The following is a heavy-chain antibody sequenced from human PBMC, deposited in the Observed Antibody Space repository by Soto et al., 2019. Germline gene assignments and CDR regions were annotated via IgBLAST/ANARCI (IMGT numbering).Heavy chain of an antibody. D-gene: IGHD5-18*01. CDR2: IFHSGNT. V-gene: IGHV4-39*01. Sequence: QLLLQESGPGLVTPSETLSLTCTVSGGAIIDTNYYWGWIRQPPGKGLEWIGSIFHSGNTYYNPSLESRVTFSVDTSKNQFPLLLHSVTSADKAIYFCARHIRYTYGYFPRYIDHSGQGTLVTVSS. CDR3: ARHIRYTYGYFPRYIDH. CDR1: GGAIIDTNYY. J-gene: IGHJ1*01.